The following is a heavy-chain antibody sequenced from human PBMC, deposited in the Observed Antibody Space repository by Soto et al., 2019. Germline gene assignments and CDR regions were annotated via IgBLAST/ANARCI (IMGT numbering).Heavy chain of an antibody. V-gene: IGHV1-18*04. D-gene: IGHD3-3*01. CDR2: ISAYNGNT. CDR1: GYTFTSYG. Sequence: QVQLVQSGAEVKKPGASVKVSCKASGYTFTSYGISWVRQAPGQGLAWMGWISAYNGNTDYAQKLQGRVTMTTDTATSTAYMELRSLRSDDTAVYYCARGSRIKIFGVVPNWFDPWGQGTLVTGSS. CDR3: ARGSRIKIFGVVPNWFDP. J-gene: IGHJ5*02.